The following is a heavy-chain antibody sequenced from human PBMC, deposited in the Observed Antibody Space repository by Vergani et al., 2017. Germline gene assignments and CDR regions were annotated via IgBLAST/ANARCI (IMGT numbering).Heavy chain of an antibody. CDR1: GGSFSGYY. CDR2: INHSGST. Sequence: QVQLQQWGAGLLKPSETLSLTCAVYGGSFSGYYWSWIRQPPGKGLEWIGEINHSGSTNYNPSLKSRVTISVDTSKNQFSLKLSSVTAADTAVYYCARGDIVVVPAAYYYYYYMDVWGKGTTVTVSS. V-gene: IGHV4-34*01. CDR3: ARGDIVVVPAAYYYYYYMDV. D-gene: IGHD2-2*01. J-gene: IGHJ6*03.